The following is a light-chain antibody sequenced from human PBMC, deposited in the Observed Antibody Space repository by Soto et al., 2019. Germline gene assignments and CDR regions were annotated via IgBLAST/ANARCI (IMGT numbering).Light chain of an antibody. CDR3: CSYAGSNSVV. CDR2: EST. CDR1: SSNIGGNS. Sequence: QSVMTQPPSVSAAPGQKVTISCSGSSSNIGGNSVSWYQQLPGTAPKLLIYESTKRPSGVSNRFSGSKSGNTASLTISGLQAEDEADYHCCSYAGSNSVVFGGGTKLTVL. J-gene: IGLJ2*01. V-gene: IGLV2-23*01.